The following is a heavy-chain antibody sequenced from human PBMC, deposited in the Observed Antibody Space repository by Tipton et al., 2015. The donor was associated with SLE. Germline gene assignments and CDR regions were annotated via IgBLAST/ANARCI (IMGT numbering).Heavy chain of an antibody. CDR1: GFTFRSYW. V-gene: IGHV3-7*01. CDR3: GVIY. D-gene: IGHD2-21*01. Sequence: SLRLSCAASGFTFRSYWMSWVRQAPGKGLEWVAAIKPAGSETYFVDSVKGRFTISRDNAKSSLYLQMSNLRAEDTAVYYCGVIYWGQGTLVIVSS. J-gene: IGHJ4*02. CDR2: IKPAGSET.